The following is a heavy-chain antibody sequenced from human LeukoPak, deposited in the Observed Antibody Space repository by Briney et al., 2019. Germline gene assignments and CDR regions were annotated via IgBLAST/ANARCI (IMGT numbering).Heavy chain of an antibody. D-gene: IGHD6-13*01. CDR1: GGSFSGYY. CDR3: ARFGSSTWYKGAFDI. J-gene: IGHJ3*02. Sequence: PSETLSLTCAVYGGSFSGYYWSWIRQPPGKGLEWVGEIVHSGNTKYNPSLKSRVTISVDTSKNQFSLNLTSVTAADTAVYYCARFGSSTWYKGAFDIWGQGTMVTVAS. V-gene: IGHV4-34*12. CDR2: IVHSGNT.